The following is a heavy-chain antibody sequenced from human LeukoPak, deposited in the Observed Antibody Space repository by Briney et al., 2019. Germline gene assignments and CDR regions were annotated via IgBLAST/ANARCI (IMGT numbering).Heavy chain of an antibody. CDR1: GFTFSRYW. D-gene: IGHD2/OR15-2a*01. J-gene: IGHJ4*02. Sequence: GGSLRLSCAASGFTFSRYWMSWVRQAPGKGLEWVASIEEDGSEKYYVDSVKGRFTISRDNAKNSLYLQMNSLRAEDAAVYYCARNMGDYWGQGTLVTVSS. V-gene: IGHV3-7*04. CDR2: IEEDGSEK. CDR3: ARNMGDY.